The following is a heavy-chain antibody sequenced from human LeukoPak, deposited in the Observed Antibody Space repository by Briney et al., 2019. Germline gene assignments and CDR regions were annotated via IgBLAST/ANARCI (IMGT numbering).Heavy chain of an antibody. CDR2: INPSGGST. J-gene: IGHJ3*02. D-gene: IGHD6-19*01. V-gene: IGHV1-46*01. Sequence: GASVKVSCKASGYTFTDSDIHWVRQAPGQGLEWMGVINPSGGSTTYAQKFQGRVTMTRDTSTSTVYMEVSSLRSEGTAVYYCARLRAVHGFDIWGQGTMVTVSS. CDR3: ARLRAVHGFDI. CDR1: GYTFTDSD.